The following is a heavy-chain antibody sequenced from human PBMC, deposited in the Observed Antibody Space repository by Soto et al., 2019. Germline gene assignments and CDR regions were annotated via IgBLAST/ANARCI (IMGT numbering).Heavy chain of an antibody. D-gene: IGHD3-22*01. Sequence: GESLKISGRTSGYKFTSYWIAWVRQMPGKGLEWMGIIFPSDSDTRYSPSFQGQVTISADRSTSTVFLQWASLKASDTAVYFCARKDKSGYFNWFDPWGQGTLVTVSS. J-gene: IGHJ5*02. CDR2: IFPSDSDT. V-gene: IGHV5-51*01. CDR1: GYKFTSYW. CDR3: ARKDKSGYFNWFDP.